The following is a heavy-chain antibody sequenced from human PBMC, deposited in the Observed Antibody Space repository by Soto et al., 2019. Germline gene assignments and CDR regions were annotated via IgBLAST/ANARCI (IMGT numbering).Heavy chain of an antibody. CDR2: INHSGST. CDR3: ARDKITGRFDY. Sequence: QVQLQQWGAGLLKPSETLSLTCAVYGGSFSGYYWTWIRQPPGTGLEWIGEINHSGSTNYNPSLKIRVTISVDTSKNQFSLKLTAVTAADPAVYYCARDKITGRFDYWGQGTRVTVSS. J-gene: IGHJ4*02. V-gene: IGHV4-34*01. CDR1: GGSFSGYY. D-gene: IGHD2-8*02.